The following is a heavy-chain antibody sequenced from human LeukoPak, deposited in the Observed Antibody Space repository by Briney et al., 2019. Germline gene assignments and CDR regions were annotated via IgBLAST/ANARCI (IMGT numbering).Heavy chain of an antibody. CDR2: INHSGST. Sequence: SETLSLTCAVYGGSFSGYYWSWIRQPPGKGLEWIGEINHSGSTNYNPSLKSRVTISVDTSKNQFSLKLSSVTAADTAVYYCASSGSYYGYYYYMDVWGKGTTVTISS. J-gene: IGHJ6*03. CDR1: GGSFSGYY. D-gene: IGHD3-10*01. CDR3: ASSGSYYGYYYYMDV. V-gene: IGHV4-34*01.